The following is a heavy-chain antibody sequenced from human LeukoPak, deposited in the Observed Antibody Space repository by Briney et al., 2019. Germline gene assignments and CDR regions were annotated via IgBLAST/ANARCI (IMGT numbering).Heavy chain of an antibody. J-gene: IGHJ5*02. V-gene: IGHV3-33*01. Sequence: PGGSLRLSCAASGFTFSSSAMHWVRQAPGKGLEWVALIWYDGSNEDYADPVKGRFTISRDNSKNTLYLQMSSLRAEDSAPYYCARDSGKGGYCSVGSCYSTCSWFDPWGQGTLVTVSS. CDR1: GFTFSSSA. D-gene: IGHD2-15*01. CDR2: IWYDGSNE. CDR3: ARDSGKGGYCSVGSCYSTCSWFDP.